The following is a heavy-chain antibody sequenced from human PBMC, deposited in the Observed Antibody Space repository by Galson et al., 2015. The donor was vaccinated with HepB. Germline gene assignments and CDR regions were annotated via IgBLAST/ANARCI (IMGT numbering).Heavy chain of an antibody. CDR2: IRGSGDTT. CDR1: RFTFRNYA. CDR3: AKKVGASTGRFDY. Sequence: SLRLSCAASRFTFRNYATHWVRQAPGKGLEWVSAIRGSGDTTYYADSVKGRFTISRDNSKNTLSLQMNSLRVEDSAVYYCAKKVGASTGRFDYWGQGTLVAVSS. D-gene: IGHD1-26*01. V-gene: IGHV3-23*01. J-gene: IGHJ4*02.